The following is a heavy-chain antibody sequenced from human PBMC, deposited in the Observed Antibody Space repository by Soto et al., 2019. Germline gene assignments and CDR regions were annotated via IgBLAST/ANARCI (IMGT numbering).Heavy chain of an antibody. Sequence: XGSLRLSCAASGFTFNTYAVSWVRQPPGKGLEWVSAISGSGGTTDYADSVKGRFTISRDNSKNTLFLQMNSLGAEDPAVYFCAKSAFDSWNGYAYAMDNWGQGTLVTVSS. CDR3: AKSAFDSWNGYAYAMDN. V-gene: IGHV3-23*01. CDR2: ISGSGGTT. CDR1: GFTFNTYA. D-gene: IGHD3-3*01. J-gene: IGHJ4*02.